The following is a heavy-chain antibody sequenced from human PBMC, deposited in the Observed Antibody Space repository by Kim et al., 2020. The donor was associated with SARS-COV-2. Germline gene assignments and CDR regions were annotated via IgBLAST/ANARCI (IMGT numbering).Heavy chain of an antibody. J-gene: IGHJ4*02. D-gene: IGHD3-3*01. CDR3: ARGRITIFGVVTEFDY. Sequence: SLKSRVTISVDTSKNQFSLKLSSVTAADTAVSYCARGRITIFGVVTEFDYWGQGTLVTVSS. V-gene: IGHV4-31*02.